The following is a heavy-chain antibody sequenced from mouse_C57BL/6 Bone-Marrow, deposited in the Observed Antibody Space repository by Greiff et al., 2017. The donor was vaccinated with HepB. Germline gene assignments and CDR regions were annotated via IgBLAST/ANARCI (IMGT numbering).Heavy chain of an antibody. D-gene: IGHD1-1*01. CDR3: ARSIITTVVADWYFDV. V-gene: IGHV1-64*01. J-gene: IGHJ1*03. Sequence: QVQLQQPGAELVKPGASVKLSCKASGYTFTSYWMHWVKQRPGQGLEWIGMIHPNSGSTNYNEKFKSKATLTVDKSSSTAYMQLSSLTSEDSAVYYCARSIITTVVADWYFDVWGTGTTVTVSS. CDR1: GYTFTSYW. CDR2: IHPNSGST.